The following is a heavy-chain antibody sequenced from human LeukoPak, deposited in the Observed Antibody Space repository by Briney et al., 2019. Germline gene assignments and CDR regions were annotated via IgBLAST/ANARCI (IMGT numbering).Heavy chain of an antibody. CDR3: ARDGSRDGYTPGAPVAFDI. CDR2: ISAYNGNT. D-gene: IGHD5-24*01. Sequence: ASVKVSCKASGYTFTSYGISWVRQAPGQGLEWMGWISAYNGNTNFAQKLQGRVTMTTDTSTSTAYMELRSLRSDDTAVYYCARDGSRDGYTPGAPVAFDIWGQGTMVTVSS. V-gene: IGHV1-18*01. CDR1: GYTFTSYG. J-gene: IGHJ3*02.